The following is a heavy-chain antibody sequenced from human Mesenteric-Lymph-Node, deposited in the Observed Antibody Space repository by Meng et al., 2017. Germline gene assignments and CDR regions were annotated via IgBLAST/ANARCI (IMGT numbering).Heavy chain of an antibody. CDR2: INHSGST. CDR1: GGSFSGYY. D-gene: IGHD1-14*01. J-gene: IGHJ4*02. V-gene: IGHV4-34*01. CDR3: ARLTNRGLDY. Sequence: QVQLQQWGAGRLKPSETLSLTCAVYGGSFSGYYWSWIRQPPGKGLEWIGEINHSGSTNYNPSLKSRVTISVDTSKNQFSLKLSSVTAADTAVYYCARLTNRGLDYWGQGTLVTVSS.